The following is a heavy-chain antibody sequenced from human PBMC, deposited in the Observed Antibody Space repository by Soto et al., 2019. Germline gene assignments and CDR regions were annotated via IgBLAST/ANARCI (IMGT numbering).Heavy chain of an antibody. Sequence: EVQLLESGGGLVQPGGSLRLSCAASGFTFSSYAMSWVRQAPGMGLEWVSVISGSGDTTYYADSVKGRFTISRDNSKNTLYLQMNSLRAEDTAVYYCSKGGGGAVVPVAIDYWGQGTLVTVSS. D-gene: IGHD2-2*01. CDR1: GFTFSSYA. J-gene: IGHJ4*02. CDR2: ISGSGDTT. CDR3: SKGGGGAVVPVAIDY. V-gene: IGHV3-23*01.